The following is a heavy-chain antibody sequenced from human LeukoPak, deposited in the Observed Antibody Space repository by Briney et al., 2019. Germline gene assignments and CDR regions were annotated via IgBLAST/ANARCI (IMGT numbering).Heavy chain of an antibody. Sequence: GGSLRLSCAASGFTFSSYSMNWVRQAPGKGLEWVSSISSSSSYIYYADSVKGRFTISRDNAKNSLYLQMNSLRAEDTAVYYCARGRQAAAGNYFDYWGQGTLVTVSS. CDR1: GFTFSSYS. CDR2: ISSSSSYI. J-gene: IGHJ4*02. D-gene: IGHD6-13*01. CDR3: ARGRQAAAGNYFDY. V-gene: IGHV3-21*01.